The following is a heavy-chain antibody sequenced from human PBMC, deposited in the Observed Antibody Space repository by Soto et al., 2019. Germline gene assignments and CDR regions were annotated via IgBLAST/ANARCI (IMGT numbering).Heavy chain of an antibody. D-gene: IGHD3-9*01. Sequence: PSETLSLTCSVSGGSILTSSYYWGWIRQPPGKGLEWIGNIYNSGTTYYNPSLKSRVTISVDTSKNHFSVNLRSVTAADTAVYYCARGTSGYYDFLTGYNWFDPWGHGTLVTVSS. CDR2: IYNSGTT. V-gene: IGHV4-39*02. CDR1: GGSILTSSYY. J-gene: IGHJ5*02. CDR3: ARGTSGYYDFLTGYNWFDP.